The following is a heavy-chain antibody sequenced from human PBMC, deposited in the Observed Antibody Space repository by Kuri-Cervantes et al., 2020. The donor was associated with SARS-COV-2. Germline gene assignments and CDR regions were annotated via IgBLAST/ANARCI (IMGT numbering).Heavy chain of an antibody. CDR2: IYTSGST. CDR3: ARGRPMRDFWSGYRPHSPNVYFDY. D-gene: IGHD3-3*01. V-gene: IGHV4-4*07. Sequence: GSLRLSCTVSGDSISSYYWSWIRQPAGKGLDWIGRIYTSGSTNYNPSLKSRVTMSVDTSKNQFSLKLSSVTAADTAVYYCARGRPMRDFWSGYRPHSPNVYFDYWAQGPL. CDR1: GDSISSYY. J-gene: IGHJ4*02.